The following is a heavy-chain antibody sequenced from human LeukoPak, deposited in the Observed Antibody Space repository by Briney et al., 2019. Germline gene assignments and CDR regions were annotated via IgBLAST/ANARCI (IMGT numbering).Heavy chain of an antibody. Sequence: GGSLRLSCAASGFTFSDYYMSWIRQALGKGLEWVSAISGSGGSTYYADSVKGRFTISRDNSKNTLYLQMNSLRAEDTAVYYCAKDREYSSSWYTAFDIWGQGTMVTVSS. D-gene: IGHD6-13*01. CDR2: ISGSGGST. CDR3: AKDREYSSSWYTAFDI. J-gene: IGHJ3*02. V-gene: IGHV3-23*01. CDR1: GFTFSDYY.